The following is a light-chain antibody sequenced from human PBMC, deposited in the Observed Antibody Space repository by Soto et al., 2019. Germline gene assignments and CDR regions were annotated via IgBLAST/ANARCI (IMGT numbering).Light chain of an antibody. CDR2: HAS. Sequence: AIQMTQSPSSLSASVGDRVTISCRASQGIGNALGWYQQKPGTAPKLLIYHASTLESGVPSRFSGSGSGTDFTLTISRLEPEDFAVYYCQQYGNSRPFGQGTKVDIK. J-gene: IGKJ1*01. CDR3: QQYGNSRP. V-gene: IGKV1D-13*01. CDR1: QGIGNA.